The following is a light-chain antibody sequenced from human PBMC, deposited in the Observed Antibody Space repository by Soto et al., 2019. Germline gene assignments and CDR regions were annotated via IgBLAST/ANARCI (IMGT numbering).Light chain of an antibody. J-gene: IGLJ1*01. Sequence: QSALAQPASVSGSPGQSIAISCTGTSSDIGTYDQVSWYQQHPGKAPQLIIYEVYNRASGLSNRFSGSKSGNTASLTISGLQAEDEADYYCCSYKTGSTLVFGTGTKVTVL. CDR2: EVY. V-gene: IGLV2-14*01. CDR3: CSYKTGSTLV. CDR1: SSDIGTYDQ.